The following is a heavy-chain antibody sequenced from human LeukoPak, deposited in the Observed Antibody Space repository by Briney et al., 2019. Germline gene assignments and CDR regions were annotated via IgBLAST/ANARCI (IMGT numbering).Heavy chain of an antibody. D-gene: IGHD3-10*01. CDR3: AREYYGSGSYYVKYFDY. J-gene: IGHJ4*02. CDR2: IYYSGST. CDR1: GGSISSYY. V-gene: IGHV4-59*01. Sequence: SETLSLTCTVSGGSISSYYWSWIRQPPGKGLEWIGYIYYSGSTNHNPSLKSRVTISVDTSKNQFSLKLSSVTAADTAVYYCAREYYGSGSYYVKYFDYWGQGTLVTVSS.